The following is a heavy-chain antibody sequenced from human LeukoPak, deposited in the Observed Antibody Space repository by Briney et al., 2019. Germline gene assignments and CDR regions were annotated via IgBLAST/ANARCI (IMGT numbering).Heavy chain of an antibody. CDR1: GFTFSSYS. J-gene: IGHJ4*02. D-gene: IGHD3-22*01. Sequence: GGSLRLSCAASGFTFSSYSMNWVRQAPGKGLEWVSSISSSSSYIYYADSVKGRFTISRDNAKNSLYLQMNSLRAEDTAVYYRARDRYYYDSSGYPTDYWGQGTLVTVSS. CDR3: ARDRYYYDSSGYPTDY. CDR2: ISSSSSYI. V-gene: IGHV3-21*01.